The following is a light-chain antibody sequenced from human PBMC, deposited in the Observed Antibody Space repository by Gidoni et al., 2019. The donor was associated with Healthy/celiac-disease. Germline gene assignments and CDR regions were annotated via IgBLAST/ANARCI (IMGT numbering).Light chain of an antibody. CDR1: QSVSSY. V-gene: IGKV3-11*01. Sequence: EIVLTQSPATLSLSPGERATISCRASQSVSSYLAWYQQKPGQAPRLLIYDASNRATGSPASFSGSGSGTDFTLTICSLEPEDFAVYYCQQRSNWPPTFGQWTKLEIK. J-gene: IGKJ2*01. CDR2: DAS. CDR3: QQRSNWPPT.